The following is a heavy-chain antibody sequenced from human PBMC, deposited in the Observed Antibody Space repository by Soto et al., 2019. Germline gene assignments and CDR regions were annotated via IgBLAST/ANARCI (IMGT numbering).Heavy chain of an antibody. CDR3: ARCYCSVGSCYTCWHFDL. V-gene: IGHV1-18*01. J-gene: IGHJ2*01. CDR1: GYTFNNYG. D-gene: IGHD2-15*01. CDR2: IGPYNGNT. Sequence: QVQLVQSGAEVKKPGASVKVSCKASGYTFNNYGISWVRQAPGQGLEWMGWIGPYNGNTDHAQNFQGRVTMTTDTSTTTAYMELRSLRSDDTALYYCARCYCSVGSCYTCWHFDLWGRGTLVTVSS.